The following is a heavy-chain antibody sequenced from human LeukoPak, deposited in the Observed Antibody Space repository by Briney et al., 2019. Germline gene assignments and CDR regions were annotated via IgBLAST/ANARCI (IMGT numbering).Heavy chain of an antibody. J-gene: IGHJ4*02. Sequence: PSETLSLTCTVSGASFSSGDQYWNWIRPSPGKGLEWIGSIHPSGMLYNNPSLESRVTISIDTSKNQFSLNLNSVTAADTAVYFCSRGLDSRKLGYWGQGTLVTVSS. CDR1: GASFSSGDQY. D-gene: IGHD3-22*01. CDR3: SRGLDSRKLGY. V-gene: IGHV4-31*03. CDR2: IHPSGML.